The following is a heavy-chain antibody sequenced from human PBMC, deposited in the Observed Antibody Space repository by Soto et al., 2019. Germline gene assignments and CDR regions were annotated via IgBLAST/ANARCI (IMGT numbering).Heavy chain of an antibody. CDR3: VFGDCTSSSCSYYFYGLDV. J-gene: IGHJ6*02. D-gene: IGHD2-2*01. CDR2: ILPIFGSP. CDR1: GGNFRRYA. V-gene: IGHV1-69*01. Sequence: QLQLVQSGAEVKKPGSSVKVSCKASGGNFRRYAISWVRQAPGQGLEWMEGILPIFGSPSHAQKFRDRVTITADESTSTAYLELTSLTSEDTAIYYCVFGDCTSSSCSYYFYGLDVWGQGTTVTVSS.